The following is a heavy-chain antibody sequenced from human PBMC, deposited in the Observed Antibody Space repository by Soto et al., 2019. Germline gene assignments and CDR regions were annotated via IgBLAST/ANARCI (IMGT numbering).Heavy chain of an antibody. Sequence: VGSLRLSCAASGFTFSSYGMHWVRQAPGKGLEWVAVIWYDGSNKYYADSVKGRFTISRDNSKNTLYLQMNSLRAEDTAVYYCARSAYYYDSSGYYYYYYGMDVWGQGTTVTVSS. D-gene: IGHD3-22*01. V-gene: IGHV3-33*01. CDR2: IWYDGSNK. CDR1: GFTFSSYG. J-gene: IGHJ6*02. CDR3: ARSAYYYDSSGYYYYYYGMDV.